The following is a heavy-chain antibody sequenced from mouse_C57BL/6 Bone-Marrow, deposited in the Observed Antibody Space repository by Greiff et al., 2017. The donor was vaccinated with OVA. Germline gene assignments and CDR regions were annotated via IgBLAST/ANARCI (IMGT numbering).Heavy chain of an antibody. J-gene: IGHJ3*01. Sequence: EVHLVESGGGLVKPGGSLKLSCAASGFTFSSYAMSWVRQTPEKRLEWVATISDGGSYTYYPDNVKGRFTISRDNAKNNLYLQMSHLKSEDTAMYYCARFDYGTYWGQGTLVTVSA. CDR1: GFTFSSYA. V-gene: IGHV5-4*01. CDR3: ARFDYGTY. CDR2: ISDGGSYT. D-gene: IGHD2-4*01.